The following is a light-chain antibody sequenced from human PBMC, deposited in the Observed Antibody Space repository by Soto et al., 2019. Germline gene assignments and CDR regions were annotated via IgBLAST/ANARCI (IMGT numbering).Light chain of an antibody. CDR3: QQYYSTSMYT. CDR2: WAS. CDR1: QSVLSSSNNKNY. V-gene: IGKV4-1*01. J-gene: IGKJ2*01. Sequence: DIVLTQSPDSLAVSLGERATINCKSSQSVLSSSNNKNYLAWYQQKPGQPPKLLIYWASTRESGVPDRFSGSGSETDFTLTISSLQAEDVPVYYCQQYYSTSMYTFGQGTKLEIK.